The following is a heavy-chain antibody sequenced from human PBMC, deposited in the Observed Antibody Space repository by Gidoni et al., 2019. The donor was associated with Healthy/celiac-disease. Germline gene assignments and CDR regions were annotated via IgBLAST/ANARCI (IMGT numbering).Heavy chain of an antibody. J-gene: IGHJ4*02. V-gene: IGHV4-34*01. CDR3: AIGRRTQYYYGSGVFDY. CDR2: INHSGST. CDR1: GGSFSGYY. Sequence: QVQLQQWGAGLLKPSETLSLPCAVYGGSFSGYYWSWIRQPPGKGLEWIGEINHSGSTNYNPSLKSRVTISVDTSKNQFSLKLSSVTAADTAVYYCAIGRRTQYYYGSGVFDYWGQGTLVTVSS. D-gene: IGHD3-10*01.